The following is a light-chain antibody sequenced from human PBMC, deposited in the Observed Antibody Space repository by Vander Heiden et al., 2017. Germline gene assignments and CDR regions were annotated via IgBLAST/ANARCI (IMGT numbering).Light chain of an antibody. CDR2: ATS. J-gene: IGKJ1*01. Sequence: DIQMTQSPSSLSASVGDRVTITCRASQSISSYLNWYQQKPGKAPKLLIFATSSLQSGVPSRFSGSGSGTDFTLTISSLQPEDFATYYCQQALAFGQGTKVXIK. CDR1: QSISSY. V-gene: IGKV1-39*01. CDR3: QQALA.